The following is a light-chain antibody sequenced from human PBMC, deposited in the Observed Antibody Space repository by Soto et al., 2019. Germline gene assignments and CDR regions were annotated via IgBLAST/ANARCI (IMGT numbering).Light chain of an antibody. J-gene: IGLJ2*01. CDR3: CSYAGSYTYVV. V-gene: IGLV2-11*01. CDR2: DVS. CDR1: SSDVGGYNY. Sequence: QSALTQPRSVSGSPGQSVTISCTGTSSDVGGYNYVSWYQQHPGKAPKLMIYDVSKRPSGVPDRFSGSKSGNTASLAVSGLQAEDGGDYYCCSYAGSYTYVVFGGGTKLTVL.